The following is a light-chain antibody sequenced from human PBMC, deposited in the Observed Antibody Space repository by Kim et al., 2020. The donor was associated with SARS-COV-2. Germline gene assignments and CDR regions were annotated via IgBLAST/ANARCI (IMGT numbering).Light chain of an antibody. Sequence: SASVGDRVTITCRASKSISGYLNWYQQKPGKAPNLLIYAASNLQDGAPSRFSGSGFGTDFTLTIRSLQPEDFSTYYCQQSDTAPYTFGQGTKLEI. CDR2: AAS. CDR3: QQSDTAPYT. CDR1: KSISGY. J-gene: IGKJ2*01. V-gene: IGKV1-39*01.